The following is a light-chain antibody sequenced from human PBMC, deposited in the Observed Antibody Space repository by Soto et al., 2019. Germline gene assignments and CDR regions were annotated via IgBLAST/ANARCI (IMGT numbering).Light chain of an antibody. J-gene: IGKJ1*01. CDR1: QSVRSY. CDR2: DAS. V-gene: IGKV3-11*01. Sequence: EIVLTQSPATLSLSPGERATLSCRASQSVRSYLVWYQQKPGQAHRLLIYDASNRATGIPARFSGSGSGTDFTLTISSLEPEDFAVYYCQQRSNWPGTFGQGTKVEIK. CDR3: QQRSNWPGT.